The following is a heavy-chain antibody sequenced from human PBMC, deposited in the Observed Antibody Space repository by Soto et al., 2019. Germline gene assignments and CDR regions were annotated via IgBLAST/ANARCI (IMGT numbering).Heavy chain of an antibody. D-gene: IGHD1-26*01. J-gene: IGHJ4*02. CDR3: ESRYGGKFDY. CDR1: GGSISSYY. V-gene: IGHV4-59*01. CDR2: IYYSGST. Sequence: QVQLQESGPGLVKPSQTLSLTCTVSGGSISSYYWSWIRQPPGKGLEWIGYIYYSGSTNYNTSHKSRVTISVYTSKNPFSLKLSHVSAADTDLYCCESRYGGKFDYGGQGPLFPVSS.